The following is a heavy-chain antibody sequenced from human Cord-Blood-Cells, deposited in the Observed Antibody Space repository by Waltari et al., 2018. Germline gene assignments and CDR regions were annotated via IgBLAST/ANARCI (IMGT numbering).Heavy chain of an antibody. D-gene: IGHD6-13*01. CDR1: GFTVSSNY. CDR3: ARSPKGRGGAAAY. V-gene: IGHV3-53*01. Sequence: EVQLVESGGGLIQPGGSLSLSGAASGFTVSSNYMSWVRQAPGKGLEWVSVIYSGGSTYYADSVKGRFTISRDNSKNTLYLQMNSLRAEDTAVYYFARSPKGRGGAAAYWGQGTLVTVSS. J-gene: IGHJ4*02. CDR2: IYSGGST.